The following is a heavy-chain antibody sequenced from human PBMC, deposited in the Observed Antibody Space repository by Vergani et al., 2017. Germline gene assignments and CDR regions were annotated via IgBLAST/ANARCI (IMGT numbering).Heavy chain of an antibody. CDR3: AKDVGDMSIGYYPDS. J-gene: IGHJ4*02. CDR1: GFTFSSYT. Sequence: EVQLLESGGGLVQPGGSLRLSCGASGFTFSSYTMTWVRQAPGKGLEWVSSISSSSSYIYYADSVKGRFTISRDNSKNMLYLQMNSLRGEDTAVYYCAKDVGDMSIGYYPDSWGQGTLVTVSS. CDR2: ISSSSSYI. D-gene: IGHD3-9*01. V-gene: IGHV3-23*01.